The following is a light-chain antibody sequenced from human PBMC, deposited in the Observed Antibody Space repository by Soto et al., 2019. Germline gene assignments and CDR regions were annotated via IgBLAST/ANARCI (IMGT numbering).Light chain of an antibody. CDR3: QQYNSFSPWT. Sequence: DIPMTQSPSTLSASVGDRVTITCRASQSISSWLAWFQQKPGKAPKLLIHDASSLESGVPSRFSGSGSGTEFTLTISSLQPDDFATYYCQQYNSFSPWTFGQGTKVEIK. V-gene: IGKV1-5*01. CDR2: DAS. J-gene: IGKJ1*01. CDR1: QSISSW.